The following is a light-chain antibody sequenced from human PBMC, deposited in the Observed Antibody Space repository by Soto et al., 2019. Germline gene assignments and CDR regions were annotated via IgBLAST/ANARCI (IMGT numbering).Light chain of an antibody. CDR2: EVS. CDR3: SSYTRSSTSYV. CDR1: SSDVGGYNY. V-gene: IGLV2-14*01. Sequence: QSVLTQPASVSGSPGQSITISCTGTSSDVGGYNYVFWYQQHPGKAPKLMIYEVSNRPSRVSNRFSGSKSGNTASLTISGLQAEDEADYYCSSYTRSSTSYVFGTGTKVTVL. J-gene: IGLJ1*01.